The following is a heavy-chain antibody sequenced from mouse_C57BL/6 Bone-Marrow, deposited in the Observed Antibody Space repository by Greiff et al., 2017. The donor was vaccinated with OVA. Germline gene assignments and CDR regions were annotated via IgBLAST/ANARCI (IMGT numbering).Heavy chain of an antibody. CDR2: IYPRDGST. CDR3: ARRHYGSSSYYYAMDY. J-gene: IGHJ4*01. CDR1: GYTFTSYD. V-gene: IGHV1-85*01. D-gene: IGHD1-1*01. Sequence: QVQLKESGPELVKPGASVKLSCKASGYTFTSYDINWVKQRPGQGLEWIGWIYPRDGSTTYNEKFKGKATLTVDTSSSTAYMELHSLTSEDSAVYFCARRHYGSSSYYYAMDYWGQGTSVTVSS.